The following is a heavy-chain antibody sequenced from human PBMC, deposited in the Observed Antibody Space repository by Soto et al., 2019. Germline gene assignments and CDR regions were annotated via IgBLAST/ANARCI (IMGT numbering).Heavy chain of an antibody. J-gene: IGHJ6*02. Sequence: ASVKVSCKASGGTFSSYAISWVRQAPGQGLEWMGGIIPIFGTANYAQKFQGRVTITADESTSTAYMELSSLRSEDTAVYYCASDSSGYYKTRYYYGMDVWGQGTTVTVS. CDR1: GGTFSSYA. V-gene: IGHV1-69*13. CDR3: ASDSSGYYKTRYYYGMDV. CDR2: IIPIFGTA. D-gene: IGHD3-22*01.